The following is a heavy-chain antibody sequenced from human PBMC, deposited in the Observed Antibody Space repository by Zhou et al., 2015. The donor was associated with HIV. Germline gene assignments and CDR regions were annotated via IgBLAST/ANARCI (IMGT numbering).Heavy chain of an antibody. V-gene: IGHV1-8*01. CDR2: MNPNSGNT. CDR3: ARGLEQRYFDWLWGGFDP. CDR1: GYTFTSYD. Sequence: QVQLVQSGAEVKKPGASVKVSCKASGYTFTSYDINWVRQATGQGLEWMGWMNPNSGNTGYAQKFQGRVTMTRNTSISTAYMELSSLRSEDTAVYYCARGLEQRYFDWLWGGFDPWGQGTLVTVSS. D-gene: IGHD3-9*01. J-gene: IGHJ5*02.